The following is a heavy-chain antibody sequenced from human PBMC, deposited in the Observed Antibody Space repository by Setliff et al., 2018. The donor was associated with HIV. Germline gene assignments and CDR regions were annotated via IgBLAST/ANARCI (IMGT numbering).Heavy chain of an antibody. D-gene: IGHD3-16*01. Sequence: PSETLSLTCTVSGTSISTGNWWHWVRQPPGKGLEWIGSIYYSGTTFNKPSLETRVALSVDRPKYKFSLKLTSVTAADTAVYYCARHVAYTASSKFDSWGRGILVTVSS. J-gene: IGHJ5*01. CDR3: ARHVAYTASSKFDS. CDR2: IYYSGTT. CDR1: GTSISTGNW. V-gene: IGHV4-38-2*02.